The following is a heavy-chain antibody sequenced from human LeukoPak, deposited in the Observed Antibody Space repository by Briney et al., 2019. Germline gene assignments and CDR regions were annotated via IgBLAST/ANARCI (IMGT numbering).Heavy chain of an antibody. J-gene: IGHJ4*02. V-gene: IGHV3-48*03. CDR3: AKGSSMVRGVIMNY. Sequence: QSGGSLRLSCAASGFTFSSYEMNWVRQAPGKGLEWVSYISSSGSTIYHADSVKGRFTISRDNAKNSLYLQMNSLRAEDTAVYYCAKGSSMVRGVIMNYWGQGTLVTVSS. D-gene: IGHD3-10*01. CDR1: GFTFSSYE. CDR2: ISSSGSTI.